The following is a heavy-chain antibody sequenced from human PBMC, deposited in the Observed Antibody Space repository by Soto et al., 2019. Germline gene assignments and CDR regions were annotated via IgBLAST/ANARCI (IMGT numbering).Heavy chain of an antibody. V-gene: IGHV4-39*01. D-gene: IGHD6-19*01. J-gene: IGHJ4*02. CDR3: ARHRQWLVLEHPGAFDF. Sequence: QLQLQQSGPGLVKPSETLSLTCTVSGGSISSKNYYWAWIRQPPGKGPEWIGSIFYSGNTYYTPSLKSRVSISVDTSKNQFFLSLTSVTAADTAVYYCARHRQWLVLEHPGAFDFWGQGTLVTVSS. CDR1: GGSISSKNYY. CDR2: IFYSGNT.